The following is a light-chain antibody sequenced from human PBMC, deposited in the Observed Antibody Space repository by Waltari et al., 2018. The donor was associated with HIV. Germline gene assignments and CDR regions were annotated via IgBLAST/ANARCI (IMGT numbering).Light chain of an antibody. Sequence: HELTQPSSVSVSPGQTARITCSGDALKNQNSYWYQQKPGQAPVLIIYKDIERPSGIPERFSGSSSGTTVTLTITGVQAEDEADYYCQTPDSSGSFVVFGGGTRVTVL. CDR3: QTPDSSGSFVV. CDR2: KDI. J-gene: IGLJ2*01. V-gene: IGLV3-25*03. CDR1: ALKNQN.